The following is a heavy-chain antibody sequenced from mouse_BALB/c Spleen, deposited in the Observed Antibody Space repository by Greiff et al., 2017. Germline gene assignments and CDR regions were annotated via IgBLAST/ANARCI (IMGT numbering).Heavy chain of an antibody. Sequence: DVKLQESGPGLVKPSQSLSLTCTVTGYSITSDYAWNWIRQFPGNKLEWMGYISYSGSTSYNPSLKSRISITRDTSKNQFFLQLNSVTTEDTATYYCANWDENYCDYWGQGTTLTVSS. CDR3: ANWDENYCDY. CDR1: GYSITSDYA. V-gene: IGHV3-2*02. J-gene: IGHJ2*01. CDR2: ISYSGST. D-gene: IGHD4-1*02.